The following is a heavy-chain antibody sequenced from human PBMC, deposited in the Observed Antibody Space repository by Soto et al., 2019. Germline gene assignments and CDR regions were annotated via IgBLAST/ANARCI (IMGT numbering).Heavy chain of an antibody. V-gene: IGHV3-66*01. J-gene: IGHJ5*02. CDR3: ARAYEFWSGYYIA. CDR2: IYDGGST. Sequence: EVQLVESGGGLVQRGESLRLSCAASGITIRTNHMNWVRQAPGKGLEWVSVIYDGGSTHYADSVKGRVNISRDISKNTVYLQMNSLRPEDTAVYYCARAYEFWSGYYIAWGQGTLVTVSS. CDR1: GITIRTNH. D-gene: IGHD3-3*01.